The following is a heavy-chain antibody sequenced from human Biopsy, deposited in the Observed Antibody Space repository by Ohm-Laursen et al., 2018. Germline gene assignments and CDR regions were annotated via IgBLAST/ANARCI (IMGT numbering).Heavy chain of an antibody. Sequence: ASVKVSCKASGVSFSSDAFGWVRQAPGQGLEWMGWINAKTGDTNYAQKFQGRVTMTRDTSISTAYVDLSSLRSDDTAVYYCTRGGYYYDSLAYYYWFDPWGQGTLVTVSS. CDR2: INAKTGDT. CDR3: TRGGYYYDSLAYYYWFDP. D-gene: IGHD3-22*01. V-gene: IGHV1-2*02. J-gene: IGHJ5*02. CDR1: GVSFSSDA.